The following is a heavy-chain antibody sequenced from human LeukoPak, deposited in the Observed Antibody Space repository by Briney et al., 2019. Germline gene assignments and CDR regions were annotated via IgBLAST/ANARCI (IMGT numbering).Heavy chain of an antibody. CDR3: AKIYYDSSGPLDY. CDR1: GFTFSSYA. D-gene: IGHD3-22*01. V-gene: IGHV3-23*01. CDR2: ISGSGGST. Sequence: PGGSLRLSCAASGFTFSSYAMSWVRQAPGKGLEWVSAISGSGGSTYYADSVKGRFTISRDNSKNTLYPQMNSLRAEDAAVYYCAKIYYDSSGPLDYWGQGTLVTVSS. J-gene: IGHJ4*02.